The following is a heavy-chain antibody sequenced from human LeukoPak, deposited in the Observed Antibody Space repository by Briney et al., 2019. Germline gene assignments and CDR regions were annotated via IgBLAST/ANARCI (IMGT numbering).Heavy chain of an antibody. CDR1: GGSISGYY. V-gene: IGHV4-59*01. Sequence: PSETLSLTCTVSGGSISGYYWSWIRQPPGKGLEWIGYIDYSGYSSHSPSLKSRVTISLDTSKNQFSLSLRSVTAADTAVYFCARDRSDSSGYPSNLDCWGQGALVTVSS. CDR2: IDYSGYS. CDR3: ARDRSDSSGYPSNLDC. D-gene: IGHD3-22*01. J-gene: IGHJ4*02.